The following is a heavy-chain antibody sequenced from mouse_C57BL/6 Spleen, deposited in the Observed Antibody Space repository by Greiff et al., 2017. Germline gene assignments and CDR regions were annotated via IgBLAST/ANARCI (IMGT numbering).Heavy chain of an antibody. V-gene: IGHV2-2*01. Sequence: VQGVESGPGLVQPSQSLSITCTVSGFSLTSYGVHWVRQSPGKGLEWLGVIWSGGSTDYNAAFISRLSISKDNSKSQVFFKMNSLQADDTAIYYCARNPITTVVAPGYAMDYWGQGTSVTVSS. D-gene: IGHD1-1*01. J-gene: IGHJ4*01. CDR3: ARNPITTVVAPGYAMDY. CDR2: IWSGGST. CDR1: GFSLTSYG.